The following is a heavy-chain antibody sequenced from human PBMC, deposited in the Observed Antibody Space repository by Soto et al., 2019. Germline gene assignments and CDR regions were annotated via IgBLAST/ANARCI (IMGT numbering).Heavy chain of an antibody. D-gene: IGHD3-16*01. J-gene: IGHJ4*02. Sequence: EVKLVESGGGLVQPGGSLRLSCAASGFTFSNYWMHWVRQAPGEGLVWVSRIKTDGSSTSYADSVKGRFTISRDNAKNTMYLQMNSLRAEDTAVYYCARVGVGHYEFDYWGQGTLVTVSS. CDR1: GFTFSNYW. CDR3: ARVGVGHYEFDY. CDR2: IKTDGSST. V-gene: IGHV3-74*01.